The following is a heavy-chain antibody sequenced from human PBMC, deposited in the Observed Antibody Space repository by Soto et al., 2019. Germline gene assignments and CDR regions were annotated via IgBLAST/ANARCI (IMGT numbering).Heavy chain of an antibody. V-gene: IGHV4-38-2*02. CDR1: GSSITNSFY. Sequence: PWETLSLTCRVSGSSITNSFYWGWIRQSPEKGLEWIGSISHTGRTSYNPSLKSRVSISVDTSKNQFSLTLTSVTAADTAVYYCARDPANLALAVAYFDSWGQGTLVTVS. D-gene: IGHD2-15*01. CDR2: ISHTGRT. J-gene: IGHJ4*02. CDR3: ARDPANLALAVAYFDS.